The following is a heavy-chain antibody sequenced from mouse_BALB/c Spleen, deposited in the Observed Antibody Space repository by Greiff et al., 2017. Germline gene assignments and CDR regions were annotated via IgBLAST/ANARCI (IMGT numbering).Heavy chain of an antibody. V-gene: IGHV5-12-2*01. CDR1: GFTFSSYT. CDR3: ARHPDDYGSSWFAY. Sequence: EVKLVESGGGLVQPGGSLKLSCAASGFTFSSYTMSWVRQTPEKRLEWVAYISNGGGSTYYPDTVKGRFTISRDNAKNTLYLQMSSLKSEDTAMYYCARHPDDYGSSWFAYWGQGTLVTVSA. J-gene: IGHJ3*01. D-gene: IGHD1-1*01. CDR2: ISNGGGST.